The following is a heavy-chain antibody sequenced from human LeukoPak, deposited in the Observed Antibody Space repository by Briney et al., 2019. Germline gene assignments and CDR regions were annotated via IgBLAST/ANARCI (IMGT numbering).Heavy chain of an antibody. J-gene: IGHJ4*02. CDR2: INHSGST. CDR3: ARGGYYGSGNSDY. CDR1: GGSFSGYY. Sequence: PSETLSLTCAVYGGSFSGYYWSWIRQPPGKGLEWIGEINHSGSTNYNPSLKSRVTISVDTSKNQFSLKLSSVTAADTAVYYCARGGYYGSGNSDYWGQGTLVTVSS. D-gene: IGHD3-10*01. V-gene: IGHV4-34*01.